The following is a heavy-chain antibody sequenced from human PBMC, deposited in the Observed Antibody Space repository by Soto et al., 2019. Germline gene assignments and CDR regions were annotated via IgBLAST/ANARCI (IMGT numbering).Heavy chain of an antibody. CDR1: GGTFSSYA. CDR3: ARLMGYDLLYGMDV. J-gene: IGHJ6*02. V-gene: IGHV1-69*13. CDR2: IIPIFGTA. D-gene: IGHD3-3*01. Sequence: ASVKVSCKASGGTFSSYAISWVRQAPGQGLEWMGGIIPIFGTANYAQKFQGRVTITADESTSTAYMELSSLRSEDTAVYYCARLMGYDLLYGMDVWGQGTTVTVSS.